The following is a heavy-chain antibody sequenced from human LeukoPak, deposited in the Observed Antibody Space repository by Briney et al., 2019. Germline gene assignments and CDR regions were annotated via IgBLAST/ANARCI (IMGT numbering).Heavy chain of an antibody. D-gene: IGHD2-21*01. Sequence: PGGSLRLSCAASGFTFSTFAMIWVRQPPGKGLEWVSFIGTNSRTTYYGDSVKGRFTISRDNAKNSLYLQMDSLRAEDTAVYYCAKDFLIDPLWGQGTLVTVSS. V-gene: IGHV3-48*01. CDR2: IGTNSRTT. CDR1: GFTFSTFA. CDR3: AKDFLIDPL. J-gene: IGHJ4*02.